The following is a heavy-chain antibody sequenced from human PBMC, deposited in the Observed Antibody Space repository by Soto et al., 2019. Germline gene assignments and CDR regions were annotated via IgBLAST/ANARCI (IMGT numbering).Heavy chain of an antibody. D-gene: IGHD3-10*01. CDR2: IIPILGIA. CDR3: ARGLYGSGDYYYGMDV. V-gene: IGHV1-69*02. CDR1: GGTFSSYT. Sequence: QVQLVQSGAEVKKPGSSVKVSCKASGGTFSSYTISWVRQAPGQGLEWMGRIIPILGIANYAQKFQGRVTITADKSTSTAYMELSSLRSDDTAVYYCARGLYGSGDYYYGMDVWGQGTTVTVSS. J-gene: IGHJ6*02.